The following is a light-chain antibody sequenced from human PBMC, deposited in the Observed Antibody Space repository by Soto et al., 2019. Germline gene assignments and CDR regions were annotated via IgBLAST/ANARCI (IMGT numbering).Light chain of an antibody. Sequence: EIVLTQSPAPLSLSPGERATLSCRASQIVRSLAWYQQKPGQAPRLLIYDVLNRDTGIPARFSGSGSGTDFTLPISSLETEDFAVYYCKQRSNWPSFGGGTKVDIK. CDR3: KQRSNWPS. CDR2: DVL. J-gene: IGKJ4*01. V-gene: IGKV3-11*01. CDR1: QIVRS.